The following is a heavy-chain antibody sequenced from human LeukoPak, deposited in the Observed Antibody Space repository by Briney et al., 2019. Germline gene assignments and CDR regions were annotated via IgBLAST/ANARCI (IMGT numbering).Heavy chain of an antibody. Sequence: GSLRLSCAASGFTFSSYAMSWVRQAPGKGLEWIGEINHSGSTNYNPSLKSRVTISVDTSKNQFSLRLSSVTAADTAVYYCARRKGRITMIKRGDYYFDYWGQGTLVTVSS. D-gene: IGHD3-22*01. CDR3: ARRKGRITMIKRGDYYFDY. CDR1: GFTFSSYA. V-gene: IGHV4-34*01. CDR2: INHSGST. J-gene: IGHJ4*02.